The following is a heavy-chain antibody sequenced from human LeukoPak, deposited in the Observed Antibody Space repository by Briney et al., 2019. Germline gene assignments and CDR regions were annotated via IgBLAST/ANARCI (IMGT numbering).Heavy chain of an antibody. V-gene: IGHV3-9*01. Sequence: GGSLRLSCAASGFTFYDYAMHWVRQAPGKGLEGVSGISWNSGSIGYADSVKGRFTISRDNAKNSLYLQMNSLRAEDTALYYCAKGSTGSGYDSYFDYWGQGNLVTVCS. CDR3: AKGSTGSGYDSYFDY. CDR1: GFTFYDYA. D-gene: IGHD5-12*01. J-gene: IGHJ4*02. CDR2: ISWNSGSI.